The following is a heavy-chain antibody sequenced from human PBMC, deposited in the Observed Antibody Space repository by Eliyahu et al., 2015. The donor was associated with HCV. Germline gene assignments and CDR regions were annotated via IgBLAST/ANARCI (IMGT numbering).Heavy chain of an antibody. CDR1: GFTFSSYW. J-gene: IGHJ3*02. Sequence: EVQLVESGGGLVQPGGSLXXXXXASGFTFSSYWXHWVRQASGKGLVWVSLINKEGSTTNYADSVKGRFTISRDNAKNTLYLQMNSLRDEDTAVYYCASGNWYAFDIWGQGTMVTVSS. D-gene: IGHD6-13*01. CDR3: ASGNWYAFDI. V-gene: IGHV3-74*01. CDR2: INKEGSTT.